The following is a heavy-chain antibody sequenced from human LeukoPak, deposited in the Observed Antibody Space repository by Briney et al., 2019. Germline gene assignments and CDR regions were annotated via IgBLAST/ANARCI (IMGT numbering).Heavy chain of an antibody. CDR3: ATDLICSSTSCFGFYSYYYGMDV. V-gene: IGHV1-24*01. CDR1: GYTLTELS. J-gene: IGHJ6*04. D-gene: IGHD2-2*01. CDR2: FNPEDGET. Sequence: ASVKVSCKVSGYTLTELSMHWVRQAPGKGLEWMGGFNPEDGETIYAQKLQGRVTMTEDTSTDTAYMELSRLRSEDTAVYYCATDLICSSTSCFGFYSYYYGMDVWGEGTTVTVSS.